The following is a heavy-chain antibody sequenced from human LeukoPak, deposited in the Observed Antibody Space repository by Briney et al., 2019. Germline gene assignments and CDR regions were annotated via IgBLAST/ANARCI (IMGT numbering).Heavy chain of an antibody. D-gene: IGHD3-10*01. CDR1: GFTFSDYY. J-gene: IGHJ4*02. Sequence: GGSLRLSCAASGFTFSDYYMSWIRQAPGKGLEWVSYISSSGSTIYYADSVKGRFTISRDNAKNSLYLQMNSLRAEDTAVYYCASFLLLWFGKFSDYWGQGTLVTVSS. V-gene: IGHV3-11*04. CDR2: ISSSGSTI. CDR3: ASFLLLWFGKFSDY.